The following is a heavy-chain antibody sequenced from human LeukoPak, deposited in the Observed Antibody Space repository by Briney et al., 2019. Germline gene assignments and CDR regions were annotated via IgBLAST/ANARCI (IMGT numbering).Heavy chain of an antibody. V-gene: IGHV4-59*08. CDR1: GGSISSYY. Sequence: TSETLSLTCTVSGGSISSYYWSWIRQPPGKGLEWIGYIYYSGSTNYNPSLKSRVTISVDTSKNQFSLKLSSVTAADTAVYYCARHEGGGYSYGAANYYFDYWGQGTLVTVSS. CDR3: ARHEGGGYSYGAANYYFDY. CDR2: IYYSGST. D-gene: IGHD5-18*01. J-gene: IGHJ4*02.